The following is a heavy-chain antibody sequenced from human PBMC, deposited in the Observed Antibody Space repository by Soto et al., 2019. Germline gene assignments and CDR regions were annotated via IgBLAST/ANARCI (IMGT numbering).Heavy chain of an antibody. J-gene: IGHJ4*02. Sequence: QVTLKESGPVLVKPTEPLTLTCTVSGFSRSNARMGVSWIRQPPGTALEWLAHFFSNDEKAYSTSLKSRLTISKDTSKSPVVLTMTNMDPVDTAKYYCARRVDGGSYEVDYWGQGTLVTVSS. CDR2: FFSNDEK. V-gene: IGHV2-26*01. D-gene: IGHD1-26*01. CDR1: GFSRSNARMG. CDR3: ARRVDGGSYEVDY.